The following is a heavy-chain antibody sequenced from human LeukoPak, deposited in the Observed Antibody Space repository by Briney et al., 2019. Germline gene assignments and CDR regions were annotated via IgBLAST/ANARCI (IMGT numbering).Heavy chain of an antibody. D-gene: IGHD5-18*01. J-gene: IGHJ6*02. CDR1: GGSISSGDYY. CDR2: IYYSGST. V-gene: IGHV4-30-4*01. CDR3: ARDTGYSYDYYYYGMDV. Sequence: SETLSLTCTVSGGSISSGDYYWSWIRQPPGKGLEWIGYIYYSGSTYYNPSLKSRVTISVDTSKNQFSLKLSSVTAADTAVYYCARDTGYSYDYYYYGMDVWGQGTTVTVSS.